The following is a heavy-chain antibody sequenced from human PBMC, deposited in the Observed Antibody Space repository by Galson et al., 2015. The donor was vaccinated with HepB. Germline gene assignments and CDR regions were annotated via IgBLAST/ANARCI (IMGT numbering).Heavy chain of an antibody. D-gene: IGHD2-2*01. V-gene: IGHV3-21*01. CDR1: EFIFSDFT. J-gene: IGHJ4*02. CDR3: ARVLSTSWASGFDY. Sequence: SLRLSCAGSEFIFSDFTMNWVRQAPGKGLEWVSSISSSGYHTDYADSVKGRFTISRDNAMNSLFLQMNSLRADDTAVYYCARVLSTSWASGFDYWGQGTLVTVS. CDR2: ISSSGYHT.